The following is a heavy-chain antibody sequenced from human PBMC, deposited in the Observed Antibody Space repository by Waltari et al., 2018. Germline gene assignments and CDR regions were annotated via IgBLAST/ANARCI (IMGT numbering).Heavy chain of an antibody. CDR1: GGSFSGYY. V-gene: IGHV4-34*01. D-gene: IGHD6-6*01. J-gene: IGHJ4*02. Sequence: QVQLQQWGAGLLKPSETLSLTCAVYGGSFSGYYWSWIRQPPGKGLEWIGEINHSGSTNYNPSLKSRVTISVDTSKNQFSLKLSSVTAADTAVYYCARGIGYSSSCFDYWGQGTLVTVSS. CDR3: ARGIGYSSSCFDY. CDR2: INHSGST.